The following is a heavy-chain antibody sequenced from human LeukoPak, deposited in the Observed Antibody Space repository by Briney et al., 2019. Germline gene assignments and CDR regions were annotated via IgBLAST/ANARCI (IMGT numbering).Heavy chain of an antibody. CDR1: GGSISSGSYY. J-gene: IGHJ4*02. CDR2: IYTSGST. D-gene: IGHD3-3*01. CDR3: ARELITIFGVVMAIDY. Sequence: KPSETLSLTCTVSGGSISSGSYYWSWIRQPAGKGLEWIGRIYTSGSTNYNPSLKSRVTISVDTSKNQFSLKLSSVTAADTAVYYCARELITIFGVVMAIDYWGQGTLVTVSS. V-gene: IGHV4-61*02.